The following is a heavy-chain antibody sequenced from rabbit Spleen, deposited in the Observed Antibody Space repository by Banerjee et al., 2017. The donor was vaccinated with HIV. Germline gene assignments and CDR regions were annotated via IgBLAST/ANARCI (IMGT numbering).Heavy chain of an antibody. CDR2: IYGDRSGST. CDR1: GFSFSSSYY. Sequence: QSLEESGGDLVKPEGSLTLTCTASGFSFSSSYYMCWVRQAPGKGLECIACIYGDRSGSTYYANWAKGRFTISRTSSTTVTLEMTSLTDADTATYFCARGSAAMTMVITGFYLNLWGQGTLVTVS. J-gene: IGHJ4*01. D-gene: IGHD2-1*01. CDR3: ARGSAAMTMVITGFYLNL. V-gene: IGHV1S40*01.